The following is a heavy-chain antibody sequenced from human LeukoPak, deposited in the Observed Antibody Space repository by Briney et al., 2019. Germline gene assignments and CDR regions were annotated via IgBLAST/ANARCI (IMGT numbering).Heavy chain of an antibody. J-gene: IGHJ6*03. CDR2: ISGSGGST. V-gene: IGHV3-23*01. D-gene: IGHD1-26*01. Sequence: GGSLRLSCAASGFTFSNYAMSWVRQAPGKGLEWVSAISGSGGSTYYADSVKGRFTISRDNSKNTLYLQMNSLRAEDTAVYYCAKGRGWEASYYYYYMDVWGKGTTVTISS. CDR3: AKGRGWEASYYYYYMDV. CDR1: GFTFSNYA.